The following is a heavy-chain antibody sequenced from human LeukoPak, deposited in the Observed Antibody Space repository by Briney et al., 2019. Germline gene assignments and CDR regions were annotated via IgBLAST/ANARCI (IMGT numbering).Heavy chain of an antibody. CDR2: IGGSGDFT. Sequence: PGGSLRLSCAASGFIFSSFTMNWVRQAPGKGLEWVSAIGGSGDFTYYAEYVRGRFTISRDNSEKTLYLQMNSLRAEDTAVYYCAKADRGWGVITKDWGQGTLVTVSS. D-gene: IGHD3-10*01. V-gene: IGHV3-23*01. CDR3: AKADRGWGVITKD. CDR1: GFIFSSFT. J-gene: IGHJ4*02.